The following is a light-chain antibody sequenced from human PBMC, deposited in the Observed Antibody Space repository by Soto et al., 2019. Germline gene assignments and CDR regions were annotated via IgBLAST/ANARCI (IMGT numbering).Light chain of an antibody. CDR2: GAS. Sequence: EIVLTQSPGTLSLSPGERATLSCRASQTVSNNYLAWYQQKPGQAPRFLIYGASSRAPGTPDRFSGSGSGTDFTLTISRLEPEDFAVYYCQKYGTSPWTFGQGTKVAIK. CDR3: QKYGTSPWT. J-gene: IGKJ1*01. CDR1: QTVSNNY. V-gene: IGKV3-20*01.